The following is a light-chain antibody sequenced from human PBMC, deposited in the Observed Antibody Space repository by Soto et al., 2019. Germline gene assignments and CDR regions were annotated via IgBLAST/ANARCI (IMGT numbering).Light chain of an antibody. V-gene: IGKV1-16*02. J-gene: IGKJ4*01. CDR1: RDISDY. CDR3: QQYHSYPLT. CDR2: AAS. Sequence: DIQMTQSPSSLSASVGDRVTITCRASRDISDYVAWFQQQPGKAPKSLIFAASSLHSGVPPKFSGRGSGTHFTLTVSSLQPEDFATYYCQQYHSYPLTFGGGTKVEIK.